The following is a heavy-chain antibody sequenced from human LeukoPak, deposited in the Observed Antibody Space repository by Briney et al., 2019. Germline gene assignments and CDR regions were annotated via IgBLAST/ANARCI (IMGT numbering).Heavy chain of an antibody. J-gene: IGHJ2*01. D-gene: IGHD1-14*01. CDR3: ARLGTTGDFDL. V-gene: IGHV1-18*01. CDR1: GYTFTSYG. Sequence: GASVKVSCKASGYTFTSYGISWVRQAPGKGLEWMGWISAYNGNTNYAQKLQDRVTMTTDTSTRTAYMELRSLRSDDTAVYYCARLGTTGDFDLWGRGTLVTVSS. CDR2: ISAYNGNT.